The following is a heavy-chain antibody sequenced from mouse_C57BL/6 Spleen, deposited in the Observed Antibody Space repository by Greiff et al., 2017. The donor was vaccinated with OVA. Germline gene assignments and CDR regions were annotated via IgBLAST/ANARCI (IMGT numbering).Heavy chain of an antibody. CDR1: GYSITSGYD. CDR3: ARSPITTVVDYWYFDV. J-gene: IGHJ1*03. V-gene: IGHV3-1*01. CDR2: ISYSGST. Sequence: DVQLQESGPGMVKPSQSLSLTCTVTGYSITSGYDWHWIRHFPGNKLEWMGYISYSGSTNYNPSLKSRISITHDTSKNHFFLKLNSVTTEDTATYYCARSPITTVVDYWYFDVWGTGTTVTVSS. D-gene: IGHD1-1*01.